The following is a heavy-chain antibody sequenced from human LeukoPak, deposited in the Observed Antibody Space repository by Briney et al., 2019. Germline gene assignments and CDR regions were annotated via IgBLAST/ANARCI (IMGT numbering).Heavy chain of an antibody. Sequence: GGSLRLSCAASGFTFDDYAMHWVRQAPGKGLEWVSGISWNSGSIGYADSVKGRFTISRDNAKNSLYLQMNSLRAEDTAVYYCARDQGGLLLSPLDVWGQGTLVTVSS. CDR3: ARDQGGLLLSPLDV. CDR1: GFTFDDYA. J-gene: IGHJ4*02. D-gene: IGHD3-22*01. CDR2: ISWNSGSI. V-gene: IGHV3-9*01.